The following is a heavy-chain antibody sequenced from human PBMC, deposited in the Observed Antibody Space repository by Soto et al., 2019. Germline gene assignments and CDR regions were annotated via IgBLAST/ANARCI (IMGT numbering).Heavy chain of an antibody. J-gene: IGHJ6*03. D-gene: IGHD2-2*01. CDR1: GFTFSSYS. V-gene: IGHV3-21*01. Sequence: PGGSLRLSCAASGFTFSSYSMNWVRQAPGKGLEWVSSISSSSSYIYYADSVKGRFTISRDNAKNSLYLQMNSLRAEDTAVYYCARKDIVVVPAASYYYYMDVWGKGTTVTVSS. CDR3: ARKDIVVVPAASYYYYMDV. CDR2: ISSSSSYI.